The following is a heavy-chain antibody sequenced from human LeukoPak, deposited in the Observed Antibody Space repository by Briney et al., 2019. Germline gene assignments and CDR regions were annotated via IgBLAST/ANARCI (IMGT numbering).Heavy chain of an antibody. V-gene: IGHV4-31*03. CDR3: ARVVSSRGYYFDY. Sequence: KPSQTLSLTCTVSDGSISSGGYYWSWIRQHPGKGLEWIGYIYYSGSTYYNPSLKSRVTISVDTSKNQFSLKLSSVTAADTAVYYCARVVSSRGYYFDYWGQGTLVTVSS. CDR2: IYYSGST. CDR1: DGSISSGGYY. J-gene: IGHJ4*02. D-gene: IGHD3-10*01.